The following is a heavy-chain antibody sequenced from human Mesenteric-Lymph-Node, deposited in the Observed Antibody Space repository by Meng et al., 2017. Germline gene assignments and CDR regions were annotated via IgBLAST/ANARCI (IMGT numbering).Heavy chain of an antibody. CDR2: IWYDGSNK. CDR1: GFTFSSYG. CDR3: ANTHVEMATIHPIDY. J-gene: IGHJ4*02. D-gene: IGHD5-24*01. V-gene: IGHV3-33*06. Sequence: QVQRVGSGGGVVQPGRSRRLSCAASGFTFSSYGMHWVRQAPGKGLEWVAVIWYDGSNKYYADSVKGRFTISRDNSKNTLYLQMNSLRAEDTAVYYCANTHVEMATIHPIDYWGQGTLVTVSS.